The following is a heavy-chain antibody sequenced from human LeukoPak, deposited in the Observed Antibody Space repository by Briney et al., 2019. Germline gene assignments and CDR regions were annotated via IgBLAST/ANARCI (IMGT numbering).Heavy chain of an antibody. CDR1: GFTLSDYY. J-gene: IGHJ3*02. D-gene: IGHD4-17*01. Sequence: GGSLRLSCAASGFTLSDYYMSWIRQAPGKGLEWVSYISSGGTMIYYGDSVKGRFTISRDSAKNSLSLQMNSLRPEDTAVYYCARDLNGDYPEDSLDIWGQGTMVTVS. CDR3: ARDLNGDYPEDSLDI. CDR2: ISSGGTMI. V-gene: IGHV3-11*04.